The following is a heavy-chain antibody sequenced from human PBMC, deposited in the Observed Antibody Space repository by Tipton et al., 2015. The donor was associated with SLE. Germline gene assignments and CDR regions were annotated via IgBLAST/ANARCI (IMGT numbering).Heavy chain of an antibody. CDR3: ARGYSSSSGSYYYYYYMDV. CDR2: IDYSGST. V-gene: IGHV4-39*07. D-gene: IGHD6-6*01. J-gene: IGHJ6*03. CDR1: GGSVSSSSYY. Sequence: GLVKPSETLSLTCTVSGGSVSSSSYYWGWIRQPPGKGLEWIGSIDYSGSTNYNPSLKSRVTISVDTSKNQFSLKPSSVTAADTAVYYCARGYSSSSGSYYYYYYMDVWGKGTTVTVSS.